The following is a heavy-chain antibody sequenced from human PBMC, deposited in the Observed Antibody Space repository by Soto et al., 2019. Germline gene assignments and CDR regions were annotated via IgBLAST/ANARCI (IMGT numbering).Heavy chain of an antibody. CDR2: INSDGSST. CDR3: AREECYDSSGYDY. D-gene: IGHD3-22*01. V-gene: IGHV3-74*01. CDR1: GFTFSSYW. J-gene: IGHJ4*02. Sequence: GSLRLSCAASGFTFSSYWMHWVRQAPGKGLVWVSRINSDGSSTSYADSVKGRFTISRDNAKNTLYLQMNSPRAEDTAVYYCAREECYDSSGYDYWGQGTLVTVSS.